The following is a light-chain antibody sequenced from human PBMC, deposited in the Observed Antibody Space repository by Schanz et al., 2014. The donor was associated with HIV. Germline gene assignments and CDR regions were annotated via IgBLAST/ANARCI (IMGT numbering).Light chain of an antibody. CDR3: ATWDDSLNGLVL. CDR2: SND. J-gene: IGLJ3*02. V-gene: IGLV1-44*01. CDR1: SSNIGSNT. Sequence: SVLTQPPSASGTPGQRVTISCSGSSSNIGSNTVHWYQQLPGTAPKLLIYSNDRRPSGVPDRFSGSKSGTSASLAISGLQSEDEAGYYCATWDDSLNGLVLFGGGTKLTVL.